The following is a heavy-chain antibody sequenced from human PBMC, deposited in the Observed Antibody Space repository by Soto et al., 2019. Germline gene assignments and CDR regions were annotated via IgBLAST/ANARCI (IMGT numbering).Heavy chain of an antibody. CDR2: IHPGDSDT. J-gene: IGHJ6*03. V-gene: IGHV5-51*01. CDR1: GYNFTSYW. D-gene: IGHD3-3*01. Sequence: PGESLKISCKGSGYNFTSYWIGWVRQMPGKGLEWMGIIHPGDSDTRYSPSFQGQVTISADKSISTAYLQWSSLKASDNAMYYCARRKMDSDFWSGLASDYYYYMDVWGKGTTVTVSS. CDR3: ARRKMDSDFWSGLASDYYYYMDV.